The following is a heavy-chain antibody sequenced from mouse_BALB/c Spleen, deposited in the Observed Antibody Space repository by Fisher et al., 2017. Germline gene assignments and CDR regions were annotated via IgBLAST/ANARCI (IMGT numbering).Heavy chain of an antibody. D-gene: IGHD1-1*01. CDR3: ARGVYYRYFDV. J-gene: IGHJ1*01. V-gene: IGHV1S34*01. Sequence: KFKGKATLTVDTSSSTAYMQFNSLTSEDSAVYYCARGVYYRYFDVWGAGTTVTVSS.